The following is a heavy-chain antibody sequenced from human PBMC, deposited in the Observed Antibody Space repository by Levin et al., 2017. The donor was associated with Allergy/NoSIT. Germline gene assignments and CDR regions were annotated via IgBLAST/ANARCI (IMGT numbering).Heavy chain of an antibody. CDR2: ISASGGST. V-gene: IGHV3-23*01. D-gene: IGHD4-17*01. CDR1: GFTFNNYA. J-gene: IGHJ6*02. Sequence: GESLKISCVASGFTFNNYAMSWVRQAPGKGLEWVSGISASGGSTYHADSLKGRFTISRDDSKNTVYLQMNSLRAEDTAAYYCAKSGYGDSPGVYYAMDVWGQGTTVTVSS. CDR3: AKSGYGDSPGVYYAMDV.